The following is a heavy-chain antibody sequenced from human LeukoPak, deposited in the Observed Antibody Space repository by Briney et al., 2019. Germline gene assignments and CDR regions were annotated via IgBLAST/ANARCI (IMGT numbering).Heavy chain of an antibody. D-gene: IGHD2-2*01. CDR3: ARDRVVVPAAFDY. J-gene: IGHJ4*02. V-gene: IGHV1-46*01. CDR1: GYMLTDYY. Sequence: ASVKVSCTASGYMLTDYYMHWVRQAPGQGLEWMGIINPSGDRTNYAQKFQGRVTVTRDTSTNTVYMDLTSLKSDDTAVYYCARDRVVVPAAFDYWGQGTLVTVSS. CDR2: INPSGDRT.